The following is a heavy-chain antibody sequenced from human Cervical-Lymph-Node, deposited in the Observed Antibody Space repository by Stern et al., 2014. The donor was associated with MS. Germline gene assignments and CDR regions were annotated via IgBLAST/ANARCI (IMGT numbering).Heavy chain of an antibody. J-gene: IGHJ4*02. CDR3: ARGREVYMVTSAFDS. Sequence: QVPLVQSGADVKKPGASVKVSCKASGYTFSNFDINWVRQATGQGLEWMGRIVPNSDTTRYAQKFQGRVTMTRDTSISTAYMELSSLRSDDTAVYYCARGREVYMVTSAFDSWGQGTLVTVSS. D-gene: IGHD2-21*02. CDR1: GYTFSNFD. CDR2: IVPNSDTT. V-gene: IGHV1-8*01.